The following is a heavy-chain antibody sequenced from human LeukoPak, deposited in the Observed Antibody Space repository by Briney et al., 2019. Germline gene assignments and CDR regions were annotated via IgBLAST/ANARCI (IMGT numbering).Heavy chain of an antibody. V-gene: IGHV3-23*01. CDR3: ATRQQMVLY. CDR1: GFTFSSYA. CDR2: ISGSGDTT. Sequence: GGSLRLSCAASGFTFSSYAMSWVRQAPGKGPEWVSGISGSGDTTDYADSVKGRFTISRDNSKSTLYLQMNSLRAEDTAVYYCATRQQMVLYWGQGTLVTVSS. D-gene: IGHD6-13*01. J-gene: IGHJ4*02.